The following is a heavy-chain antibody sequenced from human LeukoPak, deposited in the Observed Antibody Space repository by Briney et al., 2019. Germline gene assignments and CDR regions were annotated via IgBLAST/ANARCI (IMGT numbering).Heavy chain of an antibody. D-gene: IGHD3-22*01. V-gene: IGHV1-8*01. CDR1: GYTFTSYD. Sequence: ASVKVSCKASGYTFTSYDINWVRQATGQGLEWMGWMNPNSGNTGYAQKFQGRVTMTRNTSISTAYMELSSLRSEDTAVYYCARIRDSRLYYYYYMDVWGKGTTVTVSS. J-gene: IGHJ6*03. CDR2: MNPNSGNT. CDR3: ARIRDSRLYYYYYMDV.